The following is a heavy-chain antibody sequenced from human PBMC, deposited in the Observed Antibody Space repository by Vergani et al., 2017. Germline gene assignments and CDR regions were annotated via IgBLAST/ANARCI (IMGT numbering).Heavy chain of an antibody. CDR2: ISGSGGST. Sequence: EVQLVESGGGLVQPGRSLRLSCAASGFTFDDYAMHWVRQAPGKGLEWVSGISGSGGSTYYADSVKGRFTISRDNSKNTLYLQMNSLRAEDTAVYYCAKDTVTTGFDYWGQGTLVTVSS. CDR3: AKDTVTTGFDY. D-gene: IGHD4-17*01. J-gene: IGHJ4*02. CDR1: GFTFDDYA. V-gene: IGHV3-23*04.